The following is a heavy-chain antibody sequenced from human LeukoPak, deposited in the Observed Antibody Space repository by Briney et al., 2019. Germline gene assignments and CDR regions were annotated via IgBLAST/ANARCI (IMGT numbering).Heavy chain of an antibody. CDR1: GGSISSGDYY. Sequence: TSQTLSLTCAVSGGSISSGDYYWSWIRQPPGKGLEWIGYIYYSGSTNYNPSLKSRITISVDTSKNQFSLKLSSVTAADTAVYYCGRHGSSGFRPFDSWGAGTLVTVSS. V-gene: IGHV4-61*08. CDR3: GRHGSSGFRPFDS. CDR2: IYYSGST. J-gene: IGHJ4*02. D-gene: IGHD6-19*01.